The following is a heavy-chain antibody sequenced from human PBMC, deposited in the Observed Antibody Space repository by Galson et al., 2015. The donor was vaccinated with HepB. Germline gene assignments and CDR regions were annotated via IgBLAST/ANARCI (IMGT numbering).Heavy chain of an antibody. V-gene: IGHV5-51*01. CDR1: GYSFTSYW. J-gene: IGHJ3*02. D-gene: IGHD2-2*01. CDR3: ARAGLCSSTSCPHESDAFDI. CDR2: IYPGDSDT. Sequence: QSGAEVKKPGESLKISCKGSGYSFTSYWIGWVRQMPGKGLEWMGIIYPGDSDTRYSPSFQGQVTISADKSISTAYLQWSSLKASDTAMYYCARAGLCSSTSCPHESDAFDIWGQGTMVTVSS.